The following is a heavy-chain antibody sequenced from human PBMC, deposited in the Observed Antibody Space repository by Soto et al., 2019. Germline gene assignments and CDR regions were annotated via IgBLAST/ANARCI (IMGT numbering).Heavy chain of an antibody. Sequence: SETLSLTCAVYGGSFSGYYWSWIRQPPGKGLEWIGEINHSGSTNYNPSLKSRVTISVGTSKNQFSLKLSSVTAADTAVYYCATYSSSWYYYYGMDVWGQGTTVTVSS. J-gene: IGHJ6*02. D-gene: IGHD6-13*01. CDR1: GGSFSGYY. V-gene: IGHV4-34*01. CDR3: ATYSSSWYYYYGMDV. CDR2: INHSGST.